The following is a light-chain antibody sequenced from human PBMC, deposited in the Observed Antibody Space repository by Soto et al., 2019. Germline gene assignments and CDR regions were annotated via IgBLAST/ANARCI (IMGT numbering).Light chain of an antibody. V-gene: IGKV4-1*01. CDR2: WAS. J-gene: IGKJ2*01. CDR1: QTVLYWSDNKNY. Sequence: IVMTQSPDSLAVSLGERATINCKSSQTVLYWSDNKNYLAWYQQKPGQPPKLLIYWASTRASGVPDRFSGRGSGTNFPLTHRRLEAEDLAVYFWQQYYRSPPGDSFCQGTRLEIK. CDR3: QQYYRSPPGDS.